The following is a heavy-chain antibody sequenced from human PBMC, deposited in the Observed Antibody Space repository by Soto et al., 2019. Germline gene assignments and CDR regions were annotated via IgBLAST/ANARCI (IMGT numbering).Heavy chain of an antibody. CDR3: ARDVSGPGATYVMDV. J-gene: IGHJ6*02. CDR1: GYIFSSHC. CDR2: INPGGGRT. D-gene: IGHD2-2*01. Sequence: SVKVTCKASGYIFSSHCIYWVRQAPGQGLQWMGIINPGGGRTAYAQKFQGRVTLTRYMSTSTVHMELTSLTYDDTAVYYCARDVSGPGATYVMDVWGQGTTVTVSS. V-gene: IGHV1-46*01.